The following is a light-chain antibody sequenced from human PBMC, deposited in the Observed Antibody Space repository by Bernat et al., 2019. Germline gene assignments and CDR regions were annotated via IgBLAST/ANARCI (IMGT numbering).Light chain of an antibody. CDR1: SSDDGGYNF. J-gene: IGLJ3*02. V-gene: IGLV2-8*01. CDR2: EVP. CDR3: CSYAHINNWV. Sequence: QSALTQPPSASGSPGQSVTISCTGTSSDDGGYNFVSWYQHNPGKAPKVIIYEVPNRPSGVPDRFSGSKSGNTASLTVSGLQTDDGADYSCCSYAHINNWVFRGGTKVTVL.